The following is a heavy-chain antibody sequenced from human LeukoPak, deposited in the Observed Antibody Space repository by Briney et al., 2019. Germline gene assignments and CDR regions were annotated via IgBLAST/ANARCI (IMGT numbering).Heavy chain of an antibody. V-gene: IGHV3-13*01. J-gene: IGHJ3*02. CDR3: ARVSVEGAFDI. CDR1: GFTFSTHD. D-gene: IGHD5-24*01. CDR2: IDTAGDT. Sequence: PGGFLRLSCASSGFTFSTHDMHWVRQPTGKGLEWVSAIDTAGDTYHSGSVKGRFTISRENAKNSFYLQMNSLRAGDTAVYYCARVSVEGAFDIWGQGTMVTVSS.